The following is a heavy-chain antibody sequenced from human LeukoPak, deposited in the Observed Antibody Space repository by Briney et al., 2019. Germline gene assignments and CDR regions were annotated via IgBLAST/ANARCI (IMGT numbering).Heavy chain of an antibody. CDR2: IYYSGST. D-gene: IGHD4-11*01. CDR3: ARLFRGMTTDDPGGG. V-gene: IGHV4-39*01. Sequence: PSETLSLTCTVSGGSISSSSYYWGWIRQPPGKGLEWIGSIYYSGSTYYNPSLKSRVTISVDTSKNQFSLKLSSVTAADTAVYYCARLFRGMTTDDPGGGWGQGTLVTVSS. CDR1: GGSISSSSYY. J-gene: IGHJ4*02.